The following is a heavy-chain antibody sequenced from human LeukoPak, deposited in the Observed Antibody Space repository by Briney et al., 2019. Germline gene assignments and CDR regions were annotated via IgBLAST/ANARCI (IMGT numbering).Heavy chain of an antibody. CDR1: GYTFTSYD. V-gene: IGHV1-8*03. CDR2: MNPNSGNT. CDR3: ARAHDSSGYYPPRGVDP. D-gene: IGHD3-22*01. J-gene: IGHJ5*02. Sequence: ASVKVSCKASGYTFTSYDINWVRQATGQGLEWMGWMNPNSGNTGYAQKFQGRVTITRNTSISTAYMELSSLRSEDTAVYYCARAHDSSGYYPPRGVDPWGQGTLVTVSS.